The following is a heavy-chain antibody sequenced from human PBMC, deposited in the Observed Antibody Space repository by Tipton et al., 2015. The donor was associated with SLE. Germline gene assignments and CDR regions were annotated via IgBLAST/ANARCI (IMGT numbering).Heavy chain of an antibody. Sequence: LRLSCTVSGDSINSGGYYWSWIRQYPGQGLEWIGYINNRGYTYYKPSLKSRPIISVDTSKNQFSLKLSSVTAADTSVYYCARDQAGCNNWFDPLGQGVPVTVSS. D-gene: IGHD2/OR15-2a*01. CDR2: INNRGYT. CDR1: GDSINSGGYY. V-gene: IGHV4-31*02. CDR3: ARDQAGCNNWFDP. J-gene: IGHJ5*02.